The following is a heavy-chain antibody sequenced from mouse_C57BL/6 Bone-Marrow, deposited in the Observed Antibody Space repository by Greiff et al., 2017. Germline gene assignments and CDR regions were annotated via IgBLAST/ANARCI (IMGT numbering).Heavy chain of an antibody. CDR3: ARSKTVVPFDY. CDR1: GYTFTSYW. CDR2: IDPSDSYT. D-gene: IGHD1-1*01. J-gene: IGHJ2*01. Sequence: VQLQQPGAELVKPGASVQLSCKASGYTFTSYWMQWVKQRPGQGLEWIGEIDPSDSYTNYNQKFKGKATLTVDTSSSTAYMQLSSLTSEDSAVYYCARSKTVVPFDYWGQGTTLTVSS. V-gene: IGHV1-50*01.